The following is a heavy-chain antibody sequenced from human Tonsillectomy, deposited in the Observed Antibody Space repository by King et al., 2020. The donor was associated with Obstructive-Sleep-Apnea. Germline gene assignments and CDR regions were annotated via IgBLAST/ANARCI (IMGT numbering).Heavy chain of an antibody. V-gene: IGHV3-30*02. CDR2: IRYDGSNK. D-gene: IGHD6-13*01. J-gene: IGHJ6*02. CDR1: GFTFSSYG. CDR3: AKGVAAAGSYYYYGMDV. Sequence: QLVQSGGGVVQPGRSLRLSCAASGFTFSSYGMHWVRQAPGKGLEWVAFIRYDGSNKYYADSVKGRFTISRDNSKNTLYLQMNSLRAEATALYYCAKGVAAAGSYYYYGMDVWGQGTTVTVSS.